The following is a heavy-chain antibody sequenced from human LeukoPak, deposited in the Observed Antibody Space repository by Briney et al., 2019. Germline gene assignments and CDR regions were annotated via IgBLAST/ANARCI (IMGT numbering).Heavy chain of an antibody. V-gene: IGHV3-30*18. D-gene: IGHD4/OR15-4a*01. CDR1: GXTFSSYG. Sequence: GGSLRLSCAASGXTFSSYGMHWVRQAPGKGLEWVAVISYDGSNKYYADSVKGRFTISRDNSKNTLYLQVNSLRAEDTAVYYCAKKSNGLWWQPSTNEYFQHWGQGTLVTVSS. CDR3: AKKSNGLWWQPSTNEYFQH. J-gene: IGHJ1*01. CDR2: ISYDGSNK.